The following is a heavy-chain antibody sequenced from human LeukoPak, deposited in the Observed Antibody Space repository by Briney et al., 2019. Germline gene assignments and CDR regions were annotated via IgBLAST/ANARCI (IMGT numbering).Heavy chain of an antibody. CDR2: INPDSGGT. J-gene: IGHJ4*02. Sequence: ASVKVSCKASGYTFTGYYMHWVRQAPGQGLEWMGWINPDSGGTNYAQNFQGRVTMTRDTSISTVYMELSGLRSDDTAVYYCARNRYTYGAELDYWGQGTLVTVSS. CDR3: ARNRYTYGAELDY. CDR1: GYTFTGYY. V-gene: IGHV1-2*02. D-gene: IGHD5-18*01.